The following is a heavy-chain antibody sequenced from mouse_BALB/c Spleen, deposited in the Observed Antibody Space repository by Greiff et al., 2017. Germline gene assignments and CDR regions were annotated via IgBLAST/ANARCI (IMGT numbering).Heavy chain of an antibody. CDR3: GNDYDEEFAY. CDR2: IDPANGNT. Sequence: VQLQQSGAELVKPGASVKLSCTASGFNIKDTYMHWVKQRPEQGLEWIGRIDPANGNTKYDPKFQGKATITADTSSNTAYLQLSSLTSEDSAVYYCGNDYDEEFAYWGQGTLVTVSA. J-gene: IGHJ3*01. D-gene: IGHD2-4*01. V-gene: IGHV14-3*02. CDR1: GFNIKDTY.